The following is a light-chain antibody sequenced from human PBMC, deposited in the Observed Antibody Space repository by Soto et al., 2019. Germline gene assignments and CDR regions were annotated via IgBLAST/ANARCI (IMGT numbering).Light chain of an antibody. CDR2: AAS. V-gene: IGKV1-39*01. Sequence: DIQMTQSPSSLSASVGDRVTITCRASQSISTYLNWYQQKPGKAPKLLIYAASSLQSGVPSRFSGSGSGTDFTLTINSLQPEDFATYYCQQSYSSPYTFGQGTKLEL. CDR3: QQSYSSPYT. CDR1: QSISTY. J-gene: IGKJ2*01.